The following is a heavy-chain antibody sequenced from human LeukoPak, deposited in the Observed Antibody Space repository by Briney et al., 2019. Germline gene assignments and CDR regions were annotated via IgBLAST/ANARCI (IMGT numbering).Heavy chain of an antibody. D-gene: IGHD6-19*01. CDR3: ARDHTVAGIVFDY. V-gene: IGHV3-21*01. CDR2: ISSSSSYI. CDR1: GFTFSSYS. J-gene: IGHJ4*02. Sequence: PGGSLRLSCAASGFTFSSYSMNWVRQAPGKGLEWVSSISSSSSYIYYADSVKGRFTISRDNAKNSLYLQMNSLRAEDTAVYYCARDHTVAGIVFDYWGQGTLVTVSS.